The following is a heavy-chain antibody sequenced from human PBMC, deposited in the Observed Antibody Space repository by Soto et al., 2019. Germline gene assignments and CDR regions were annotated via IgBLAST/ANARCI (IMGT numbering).Heavy chain of an antibody. CDR1: GGSVSNKTYY. V-gene: IGHV4-61*01. CDR2: VYYSGTT. Sequence: SETLSLTCSVSGGSVSNKTYYWSWIRQPPGKRLEWIGYVYYSGTTNYNPSLKSRVTISVDLSKNQFSLRLSSVTVAETAMYYCVRVVEAATRHTDFDSWGQGIVVTVSS. CDR3: VRVVEAATRHTDFDS. D-gene: IGHD2-15*01. J-gene: IGHJ4*02.